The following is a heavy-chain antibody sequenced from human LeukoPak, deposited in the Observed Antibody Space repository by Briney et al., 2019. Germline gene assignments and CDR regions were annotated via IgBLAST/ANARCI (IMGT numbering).Heavy chain of an antibody. V-gene: IGHV4-31*03. D-gene: IGHD4-17*01. CDR1: GGSISSGGYY. Sequence: SQTLSLTCTVSGGSISSGGYYWSWIRQHPGKGLEWIGYIYYSGSTYYNPSLKSRVTISVDTSKNQFSLELSSVTAADTAVYYCARNYGDYGIVDYWGQGTLVTVSS. CDR3: ARNYGDYGIVDY. CDR2: IYYSGST. J-gene: IGHJ4*02.